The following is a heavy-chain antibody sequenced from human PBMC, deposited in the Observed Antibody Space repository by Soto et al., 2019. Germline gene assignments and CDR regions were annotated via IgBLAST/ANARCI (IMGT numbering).Heavy chain of an antibody. J-gene: IGHJ4*02. CDR1: GFTFSNAW. Sequence: PGGSLRLSCAASGFTFSNAWMSWVRQAPGKGLEWVGRIKSKTDGGTTDYAAPVKGRFTISRDDSKNTLYLQMNSLKTEDTAVYYCARGFPYPAVLDYWGQGPLVTVSS. CDR3: ARGFPYPAVLDY. D-gene: IGHD6-13*01. V-gene: IGHV3-15*01. CDR2: IKSKTDGGTT.